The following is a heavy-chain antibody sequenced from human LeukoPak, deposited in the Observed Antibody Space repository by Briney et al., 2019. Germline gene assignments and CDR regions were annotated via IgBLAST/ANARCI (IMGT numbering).Heavy chain of an antibody. V-gene: IGHV1-8*01. Sequence: EASVKVSCKASGYTFTSYDINWGRQATGQGLEWMGWMNPNSGNTGYAQKFQGRVTMTRNTSISTAYMELSSLRSEDPAVYYCARGRRRGGSTSCYHYWGQGTLVTVSS. D-gene: IGHD2-2*01. CDR2: MNPNSGNT. CDR3: ARGRRRGGSTSCYHY. J-gene: IGHJ4*02. CDR1: GYTFTSYD.